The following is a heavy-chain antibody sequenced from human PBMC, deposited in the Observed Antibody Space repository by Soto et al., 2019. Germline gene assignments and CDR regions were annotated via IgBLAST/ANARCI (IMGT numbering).Heavy chain of an antibody. CDR2: ISSSSSYI. CDR3: ARDQGIAAAGYDAFDI. J-gene: IGHJ3*02. CDR1: GFTFSSYS. Sequence: GGSLRLSCAASGFTFSSYSMNWVRQAPGKGLEWVSSISSSSSYIYYADSVKGRFTISRDNAKNSLYLQMNSLRAEDTAVYYCARDQGIAAAGYDAFDIWGQGTMVTVSS. D-gene: IGHD6-13*01. V-gene: IGHV3-21*01.